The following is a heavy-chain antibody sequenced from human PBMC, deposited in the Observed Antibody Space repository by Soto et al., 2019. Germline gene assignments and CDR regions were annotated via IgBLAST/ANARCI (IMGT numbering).Heavy chain of an antibody. Sequence: VGSLRLSCAASGFTFSSYWMHWVRQAPGKGLVWVSRINSDGSSTSYADSVKGRFTISRDNAKNTLYLQMNSLRAEDTAVYYCARWDGGLAFDIWGQGTMVTVSS. CDR3: ARWDGGLAFDI. D-gene: IGHD3-10*01. CDR1: GFTFSSYW. CDR2: INSDGSST. V-gene: IGHV3-74*01. J-gene: IGHJ3*02.